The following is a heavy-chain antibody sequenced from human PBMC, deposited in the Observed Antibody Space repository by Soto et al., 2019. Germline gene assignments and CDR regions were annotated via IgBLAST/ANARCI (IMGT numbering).Heavy chain of an antibody. CDR2: ISDRGTNT. V-gene: IGHV3-23*01. J-gene: IGHJ6*02. CDR1: GFTFSNYA. CDR3: AKTLPKSGSAPYYFTLDV. Sequence: GGSLRLSCAAFGFTFSNYALSWVRQAPEKVLEWVSAISDRGTNTYYADSVKGRFTISRDDSQNTVFLQMNSLRAEDTAIYYCAKTLPKSGSAPYYFTLDVWGQGTTVTVSS.